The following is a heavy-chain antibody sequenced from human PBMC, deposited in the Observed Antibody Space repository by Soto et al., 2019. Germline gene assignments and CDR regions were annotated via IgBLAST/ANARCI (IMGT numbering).Heavy chain of an antibody. J-gene: IGHJ4*02. CDR3: TRHCSSTSCYADY. D-gene: IGHD2-2*01. CDR2: IRSKAYGGTT. V-gene: IGHV3-49*03. Sequence: GGSLRLSCTASGFTLGDYAMSWFRQALGKGLEWVGFIRSKAYGGTTEYAASVKGRFTISRDDSKSIAYLQMNSLKTEDTAVYYCTRHCSSTSCYADYWGQGTLVTVSS. CDR1: GFTLGDYA.